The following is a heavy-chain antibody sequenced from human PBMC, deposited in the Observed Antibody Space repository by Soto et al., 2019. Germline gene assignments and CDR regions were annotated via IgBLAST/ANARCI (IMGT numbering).Heavy chain of an antibody. J-gene: IGHJ4*02. CDR1: GYTLRDLN. D-gene: IGHD2-8*02. Sequence: GPSVKASCKVSGYTLRDLNLLWGGKSPEKGLEWLAGFDPEKDETLYAQKVQGRITMTEDTSTVTAFMELRSLTSEDTAVYYCAREEHRSDEVTGIIWSYWGQGTRVTVSS. CDR2: FDPEKDET. V-gene: IGHV1-24*01. CDR3: AREEHRSDEVTGIIWSY.